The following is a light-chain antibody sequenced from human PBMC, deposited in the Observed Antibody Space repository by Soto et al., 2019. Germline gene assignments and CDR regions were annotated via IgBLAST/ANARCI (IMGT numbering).Light chain of an antibody. J-gene: IGKJ1*01. CDR1: HSINTW. V-gene: IGKV1-5*03. Sequence: DIQMTQSPSTLSASVGDSVTITCRASHSINTWLAWYQQKPGKAPKLLIYEASSLKSGVPSRFSGSESGTEFTLTISSLQLDDSATYYCQLYKSYPLTFGQGTKVEIK. CDR3: QLYKSYPLT. CDR2: EAS.